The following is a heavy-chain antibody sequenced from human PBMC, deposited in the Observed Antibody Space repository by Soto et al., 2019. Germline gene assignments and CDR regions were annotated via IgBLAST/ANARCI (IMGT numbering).Heavy chain of an antibody. Sequence: ASETLSLTCTVSGGSISSYYWSWIRQPPGKGLEWIGYIYYSGSTYYNPSLKSRVTISVDTSKNQFSLKLSSVTAADTAVYYCARDCISTSCRYYYSIDVWGQGTTVTVSS. D-gene: IGHD2-2*01. J-gene: IGHJ6*02. CDR2: IYYSGST. CDR1: GGSISSYY. CDR3: ARDCISTSCRYYYSIDV. V-gene: IGHV4-59*12.